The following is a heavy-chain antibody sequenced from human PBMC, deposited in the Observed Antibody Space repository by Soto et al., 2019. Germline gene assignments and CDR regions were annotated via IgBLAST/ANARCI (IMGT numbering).Heavy chain of an antibody. D-gene: IGHD2-15*01. CDR3: ARRAVAATPIFAY. CDR2: ISSSGGST. V-gene: IGHV3-23*01. J-gene: IGHJ4*02. CDR1: GFTFSSYA. Sequence: HPGGSLRLSCAASGFTFSSYAMSWVRQAPGKGLEWVSAISSSGGSTNYADSVKGRFTISRDDSKNTLYLQMNSLRAEDTAVYYCARRAVAATPIFAYWGQGTLVTVSS.